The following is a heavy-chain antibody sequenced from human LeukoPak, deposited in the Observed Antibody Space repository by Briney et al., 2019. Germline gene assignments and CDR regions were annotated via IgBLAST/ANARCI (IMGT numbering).Heavy chain of an antibody. CDR3: ARDSPVGYFDY. CDR1: GGSISSASYY. V-gene: IGHV4-61*02. CDR2: IPTSGSA. J-gene: IGHJ4*02. Sequence: PSETLSLTCTVSGGSISSASYYWTWIRQPAGKGLEWIGRIPTSGSANYNPSLKTRVTISLDTSKNQFSLNLSSVTAADTAVYYCARDSPVGYFDYWGQGTLATVSS. D-gene: IGHD4-23*01.